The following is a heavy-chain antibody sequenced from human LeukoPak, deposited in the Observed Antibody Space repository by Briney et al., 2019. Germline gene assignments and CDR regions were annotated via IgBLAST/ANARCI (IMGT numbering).Heavy chain of an antibody. D-gene: IGHD3-10*01. CDR2: IYGAGNT. Sequence: GGSLRLSCAASGFTLSTYDMHWVRQVTGEALEWVSMIYGAGNTYYTGSVKGRFTISRENAKNSLYLQMHGLTAGDTAVYYCAREMSGSNDAFDIWGPGTMVTVSS. V-gene: IGHV3-13*01. CDR1: GFTLSTYD. J-gene: IGHJ3*02. CDR3: AREMSGSNDAFDI.